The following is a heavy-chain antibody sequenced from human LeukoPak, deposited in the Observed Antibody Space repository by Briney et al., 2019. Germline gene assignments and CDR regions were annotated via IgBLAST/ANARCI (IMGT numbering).Heavy chain of an antibody. J-gene: IGHJ4*02. CDR2: IYYSGST. CDR3: AREPYYDFWSGYFDY. Sequence: SETLSLTCTVSGGSISSYYWSWIRQPPGKGLEWIGYIYYSGSTNYNPSLKSRVTISVDTSKNQFSLKLSSVTAADMAVYYCAREPYYDFWSGYFDYWGQGTLVTVSS. V-gene: IGHV4-59*12. D-gene: IGHD3-3*01. CDR1: GGSISSYY.